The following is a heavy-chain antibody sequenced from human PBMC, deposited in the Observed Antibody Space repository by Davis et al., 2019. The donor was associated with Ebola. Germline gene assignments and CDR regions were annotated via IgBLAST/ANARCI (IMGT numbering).Heavy chain of an antibody. D-gene: IGHD1-7*01. CDR2: IKQDGSEK. CDR3: ARDLELLIFYGMDV. CDR1: GFTFSSYW. V-gene: IGHV3-7*03. Sequence: GESLKISCAASGFTFSSYWMSWVRQAPGKGLEWVANIKQDGSEKYYVDSVKGRFTISRDNAKNSLYLQMNSLRAEDAAVYYCARDLELLIFYGMDVWGQGTTVTVSS. J-gene: IGHJ6*02.